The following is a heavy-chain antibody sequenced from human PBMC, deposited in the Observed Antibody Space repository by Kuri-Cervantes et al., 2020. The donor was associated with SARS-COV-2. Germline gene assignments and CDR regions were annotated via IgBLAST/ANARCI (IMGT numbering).Heavy chain of an antibody. CDR2: IYHSGST. V-gene: IGHV4-39*01. Sequence: SETLSLTCSVSGGSINSSSFYWGWIRQPPGKGLEWIGSIYHSGSTYYNPSLKSRVTISVDTSKNQFSLKLSSVTAADTAVYYCARHGGIAVAGTFDYWGQGTLVTVSS. D-gene: IGHD6-19*01. CDR3: ARHGGIAVAGTFDY. CDR1: GGSINSSSFY. J-gene: IGHJ4*02.